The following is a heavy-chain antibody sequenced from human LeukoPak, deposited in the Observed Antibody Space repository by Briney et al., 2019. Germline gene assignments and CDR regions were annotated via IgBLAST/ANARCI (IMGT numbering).Heavy chain of an antibody. Sequence: GASVKVSCKASGGTFSSYAISWVRQAPGQGLEWMGGIIPIFGTANYAQKFQGRVTITADESTSTAYMELSSLRSEDTAVYYCARDIVGYYYYYMDVWGKGTTVTVSS. V-gene: IGHV1-69*01. J-gene: IGHJ6*03. CDR3: ARDIVGYYYYYMDV. CDR2: IIPIFGTA. CDR1: GGTFSSYA. D-gene: IGHD1-26*01.